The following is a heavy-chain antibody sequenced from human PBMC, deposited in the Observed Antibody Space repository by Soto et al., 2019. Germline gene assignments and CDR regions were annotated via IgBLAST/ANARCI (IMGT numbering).Heavy chain of an antibody. CDR2: IYPGDSDT. D-gene: IGHD2-21*01. Sequence: GESLKISCKASGYSFSDYWIGWVRQMPGRGLEWMGIIYPGDSDTRYSASFQGQVTISADKSISTTFLQWSSLKASATAMYYCARRRQYCGTSTCRSDPWGQRTLVT. V-gene: IGHV5-51*01. CDR1: GYSFSDYW. J-gene: IGHJ5*02. CDR3: ARRRQYCGTSTCRSDP.